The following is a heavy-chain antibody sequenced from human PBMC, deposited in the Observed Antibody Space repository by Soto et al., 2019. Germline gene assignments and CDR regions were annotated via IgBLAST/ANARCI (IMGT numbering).Heavy chain of an antibody. CDR2: IYYSGST. CDR3: ARPSGSYLYYFDY. V-gene: IGHV4-39*01. J-gene: IGHJ4*02. CDR1: GGSISSSSYY. D-gene: IGHD1-26*01. Sequence: SETLSLTCTVSGGSISSSSYYWGWIRQPPGKGREWIGSIYYSGSTYYNPSLKSRVTISVDTSKNQFSLKLSSVTAADTAVYYCARPSGSYLYYFDYWGQGTLVTVSS.